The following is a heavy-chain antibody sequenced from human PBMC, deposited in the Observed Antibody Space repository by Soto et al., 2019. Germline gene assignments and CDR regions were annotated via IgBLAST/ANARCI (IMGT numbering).Heavy chain of an antibody. V-gene: IGHV1-46*01. Sequence: GASVKVSCKASGYTFTNYYMHWVRQAPGQGLEWMGFINPSGGSTSYAQKFQGRVTMTRDTSTSTVYVELSSLRSEDTALYYCARNAASGFDYWGQGTLVTVSS. CDR1: GYTFTNYY. CDR2: INPSGGST. J-gene: IGHJ4*02. CDR3: ARNAASGFDY. D-gene: IGHD6-25*01.